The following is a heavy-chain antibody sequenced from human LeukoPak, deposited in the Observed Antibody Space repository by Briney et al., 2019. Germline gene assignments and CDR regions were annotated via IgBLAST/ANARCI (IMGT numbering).Heavy chain of an antibody. CDR3: SSRIAADGTMDY. CDR2: ISKTSTYV. J-gene: IGHJ4*02. V-gene: IGHV3-21*01. D-gene: IGHD6-13*01. Sequence: GGSLRLSCAASGFTFNSYSMNWVRQAPGKGLEWVLSISKTSTYVFYGDSVKGRFTISRDNAKNSVYLQMNSLRVEDTAVYYCSSRIAADGTMDYWGQGTLVTVSS. CDR1: GFTFNSYS.